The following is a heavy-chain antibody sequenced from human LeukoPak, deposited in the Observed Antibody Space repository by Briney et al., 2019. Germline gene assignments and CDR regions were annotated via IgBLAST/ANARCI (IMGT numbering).Heavy chain of an antibody. CDR2: IIPIFGIA. Sequence: PVKVSCKASGGTFSSYAISWVRQAPGQGLEWMGRIIPIFGIANYAQKFQGRVTITADKSTSTAYMELSSLRSEDTAVYYCARGGSGGDIWGQGTMVTVSS. CDR3: ARGGSGGDI. J-gene: IGHJ3*02. V-gene: IGHV1-69*04. CDR1: GGTFSSYA. D-gene: IGHD3-10*01.